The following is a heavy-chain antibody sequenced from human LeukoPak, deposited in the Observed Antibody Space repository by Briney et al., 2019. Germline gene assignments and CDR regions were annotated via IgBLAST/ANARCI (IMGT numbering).Heavy chain of an antibody. CDR1: GDSISSGTYY. Sequence: SQTLSLTCTVSGDSISSGTYYWSWIRQPAGKGLEWIGRIYTSGSTNYNPSLKSRVTISVDTSKNQFSLKLTSVTAADTAVYYCARGESSSSPLYYYYYMDVWGKGTTVTVSS. V-gene: IGHV4-61*02. D-gene: IGHD6-6*01. CDR3: ARGESSSSPLYYYYYMDV. J-gene: IGHJ6*03. CDR2: IYTSGST.